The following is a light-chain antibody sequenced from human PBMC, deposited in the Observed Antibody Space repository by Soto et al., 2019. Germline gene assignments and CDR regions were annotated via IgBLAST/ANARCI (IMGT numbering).Light chain of an antibody. CDR3: QQYYGSPLT. Sequence: DIVMTQSPDSLAVSLGERATINCKSSQSVLSSSNNENYLAWYQQKPRQPPKLLINWASSRESGVPDRFCGSGSGTDFTLTISSLQTEDVAVYYCQQYYGSPLTFGQGTKVEIK. CDR2: WAS. CDR1: QSVLSSSNNENY. J-gene: IGKJ1*01. V-gene: IGKV4-1*01.